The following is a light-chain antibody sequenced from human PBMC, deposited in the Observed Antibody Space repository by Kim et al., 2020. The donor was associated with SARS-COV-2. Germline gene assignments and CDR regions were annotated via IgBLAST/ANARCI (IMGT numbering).Light chain of an antibody. V-gene: IGLV1-44*01. CDR3: AAWDDNLNTVV. J-gene: IGLJ2*01. CDR2: YNN. Sequence: QSVLTQPPSASGTPGQRVTISCSGSTSNIGSNTVNWYQHLPGTAPKLLIYYNNQRPSGVPDRFSGSKSGTSASLAISGLQSEDEAGYSCAAWDDNLNTVVFGGGTQLTVL. CDR1: TSNIGSNT.